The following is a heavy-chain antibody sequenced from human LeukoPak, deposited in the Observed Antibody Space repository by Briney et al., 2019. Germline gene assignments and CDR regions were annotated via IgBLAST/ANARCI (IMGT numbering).Heavy chain of an antibody. V-gene: IGHV4-39*01. Sequence: KPSETLSLTCTVSGGSISSSSYYWGWIRQPPGKGLEWIGSIYYSGSTHYNPSLKSRVTISVDTSKNQFSLKLSSVTAADTAVYYCARADTAMVTGNWGQGTLVTVSS. CDR2: IYYSGST. D-gene: IGHD5-18*01. J-gene: IGHJ4*02. CDR1: GGSISSSSYY. CDR3: ARADTAMVTGN.